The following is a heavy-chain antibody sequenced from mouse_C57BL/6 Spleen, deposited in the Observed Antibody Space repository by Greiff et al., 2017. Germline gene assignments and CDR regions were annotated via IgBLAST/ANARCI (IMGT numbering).Heavy chain of an antibody. V-gene: IGHV7-3*01. CDR2: IRNKANGYTT. Sequence: DVPLVESGGGLVQPGGSLSLSCAASGFTFTDYYMSWVRQPPGKALEWLGFIRNKANGYTTEYSASVKGRFTISRDNSQSILYLQMNALRAEDSATYYCARIYYGNSYAMDYWGQGTSVTVSS. CDR3: ARIYYGNSYAMDY. D-gene: IGHD2-1*01. CDR1: GFTFTDYY. J-gene: IGHJ4*01.